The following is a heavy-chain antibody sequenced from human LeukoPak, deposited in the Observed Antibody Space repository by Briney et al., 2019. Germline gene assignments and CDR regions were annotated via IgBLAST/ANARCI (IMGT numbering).Heavy chain of an antibody. CDR1: GFTFSDYY. CDR2: ISGGGTTI. Sequence: GGSLRLSCAASGFTFSDYYMSWFRQAPGKGLEWVSYISGGGTTINYADSVEGRFTISRDNARNSLYLHMTSLRAEDTAVYYCSRGKYTAAFDIWGQGTMVTVSS. D-gene: IGHD5-18*01. CDR3: SRGKYTAAFDI. J-gene: IGHJ3*02. V-gene: IGHV3-11*04.